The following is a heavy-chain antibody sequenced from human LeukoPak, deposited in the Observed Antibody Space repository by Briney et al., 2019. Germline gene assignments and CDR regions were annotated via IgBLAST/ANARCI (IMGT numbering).Heavy chain of an antibody. CDR3: ARGDPPYYYDSSGYLAEVWFDP. V-gene: IGHV1-18*01. Sequence: GASVKVSCKASGYTFTSYGISWVRQAPGQGPEWMGWISAYNGNTNYAQKLQGRDTMTTDTSTSTAYMELRSLRSDDTAVYYCARGDPPYYYDSSGYLAEVWFDPWGQGTLVTVSS. CDR2: ISAYNGNT. D-gene: IGHD3-22*01. CDR1: GYTFTSYG. J-gene: IGHJ5*02.